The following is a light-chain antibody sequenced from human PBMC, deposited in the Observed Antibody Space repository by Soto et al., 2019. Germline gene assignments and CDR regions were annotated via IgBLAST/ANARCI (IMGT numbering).Light chain of an antibody. J-gene: IGKJ1*01. CDR3: MQGTHWPWT. CDR1: QSLLHSNGYNY. CDR2: MVS. V-gene: IGKV2-30*02. Sequence: DIVMTQSPLSLPVTPGEPASISCRSSQSLLHSNGYNYLNWFQQRPGQSPRRLIYMVSNRDSGVPDRFSGSGSGTDFTLKISRVEAEDVGVYYCMQGTHWPWTFGQGTKVDIK.